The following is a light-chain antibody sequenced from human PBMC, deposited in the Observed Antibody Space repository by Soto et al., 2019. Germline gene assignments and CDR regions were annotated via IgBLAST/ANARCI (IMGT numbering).Light chain of an antibody. J-gene: IGLJ1*01. CDR2: SNN. V-gene: IGLV1-47*02. CDR3: SAWDDTLSGFYV. CDR1: SSNIGSNY. Sequence: QSVLAQPPSAPGTPGQRVTISCSGTSSNIGSNYVYWYQQLPGTAPKLLIYSNNQRSSGVPDRFSGSKSGTSASLAITGLRSEDEADYYCSAWDDTLSGFYVFGTGTKVTVL.